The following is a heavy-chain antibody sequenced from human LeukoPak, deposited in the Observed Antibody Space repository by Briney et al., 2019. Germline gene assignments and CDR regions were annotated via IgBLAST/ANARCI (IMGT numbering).Heavy chain of an antibody. CDR3: ATDRGWSTSGYYLYYSEY. CDR2: IKHDGSEK. D-gene: IGHD3-3*01. Sequence: GGSLRLSCAASGFIFTNCFMSWVRQAPGKGLEGVASIKHDGSEKYYVDSVRGRFTSSRDNTMNSLYLPMSSLRDEETAVYYCATDRGWSTSGYYLYYSEYWGQGPLVAYSS. V-gene: IGHV3-7*01. J-gene: IGHJ4*02. CDR1: GFIFTNCF.